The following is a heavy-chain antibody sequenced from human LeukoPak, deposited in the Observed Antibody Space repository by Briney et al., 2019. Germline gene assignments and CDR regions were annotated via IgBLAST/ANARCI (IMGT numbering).Heavy chain of an antibody. J-gene: IGHJ4*02. CDR1: GLTFSNFP. V-gene: IGHV3-30*02. CDR2: IQDDGATT. Sequence: GGSLRLSCAASGLTFSNFPMHWVRQAPGKGLEWVALIQDDGATTNYVDSVRGRFTISRDNSKSTVYLQMNSLKPDDTAVYYCATQSITLVVVISPFDYWGQGTLVTDSS. CDR3: ATQSITLVVVISPFDY. D-gene: IGHD3-22*01.